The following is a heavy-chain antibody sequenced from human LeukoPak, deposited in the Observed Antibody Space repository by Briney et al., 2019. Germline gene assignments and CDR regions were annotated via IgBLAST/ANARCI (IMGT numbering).Heavy chain of an antibody. J-gene: IGHJ4*02. CDR1: GFTFSTYC. CDR3: ARELSGSSSRHFDY. CDR2: ICPDGTVT. D-gene: IGHD6-13*01. Sequence: GGSLRLSCAASGFTFSTYCMHWVRQAPGKGPMWVSRICPDGTVTNYADSVKARFIISRDNARNTVYLQMNSLRVEDTAVYYCARELSGSSSRHFDYWGQGTLVTVSS. V-gene: IGHV3-74*01.